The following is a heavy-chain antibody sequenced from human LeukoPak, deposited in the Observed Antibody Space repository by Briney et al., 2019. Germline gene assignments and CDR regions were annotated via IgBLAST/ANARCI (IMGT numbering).Heavy chain of an antibody. Sequence: PSETLSLTCTVSGGSISSYYWSWIRQPPGKGLEWTGYIYYSGSTNYNPSLKSRVTISVDTSKNQFSLKLSSVTAADTAVYYCARAAIVVVPAAMMGLGWFDPWGQGTLVTVSS. CDR2: IYYSGST. V-gene: IGHV4-59*01. D-gene: IGHD2-2*01. J-gene: IGHJ5*02. CDR1: GGSISSYY. CDR3: ARAAIVVVPAAMMGLGWFDP.